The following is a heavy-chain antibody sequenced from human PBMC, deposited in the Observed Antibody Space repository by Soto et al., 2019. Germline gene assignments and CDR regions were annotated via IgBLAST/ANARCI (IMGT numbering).Heavy chain of an antibody. J-gene: IGHJ4*02. CDR2: IDPSDSYT. CDR1: GYSFTNYW. D-gene: IGHD2-8*02. Sequence: EVQLVQSGAEVKKPGESLRISCQGSGYSFTNYWINWVRQMPGKGLEWMGRIDPSDSYTNYSPSFQGHVTISADKSINTAYLQWSSLEASDTAMYYCAITGGNFDYWGQGTLVAVSS. V-gene: IGHV5-10-1*03. CDR3: AITGGNFDY.